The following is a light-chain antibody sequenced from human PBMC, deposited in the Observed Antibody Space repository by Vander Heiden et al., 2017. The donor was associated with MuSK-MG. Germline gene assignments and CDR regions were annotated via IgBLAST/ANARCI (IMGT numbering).Light chain of an antibody. J-gene: IGLJ3*02. CDR3: AAWDDSLNGWV. CDR2: SNN. CDR1: SSNIGSNT. V-gene: IGLV1-44*01. Sequence: QSVLTQPPSASGTPGQRVTISCSGSSSNIGSNTVNWYQQLPGTPPKLLIDSNNQRPSGVPDRFSGSKSGTSASLAISGLQSEDEADYYWAAWDDSLNGWVFGGGTKLTVL.